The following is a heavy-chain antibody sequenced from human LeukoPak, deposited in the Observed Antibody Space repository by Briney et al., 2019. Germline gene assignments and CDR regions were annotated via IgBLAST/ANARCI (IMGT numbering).Heavy chain of an antibody. Sequence: SETLSLACTVSGGSINTYNWGWIRQSPGEGLEWIGDVYYSGSTKYNYSLKSRVTISVDTSKKQVSLRLSSVTAADTAVYFCARQKGYCTNGVCYDWFDAWGQGTLVTVSS. J-gene: IGHJ5*02. CDR2: VYYSGST. D-gene: IGHD2-8*01. CDR3: ARQKGYCTNGVCYDWFDA. CDR1: GGSINTYN. V-gene: IGHV4-59*08.